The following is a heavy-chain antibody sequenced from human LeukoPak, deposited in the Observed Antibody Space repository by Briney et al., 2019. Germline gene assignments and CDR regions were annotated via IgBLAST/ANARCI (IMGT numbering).Heavy chain of an antibody. CDR3: ARHFYYSSSYYFDY. V-gene: IGHV4-39*01. D-gene: IGHD2/OR15-2a*01. J-gene: IGHJ4*02. CDR1: GGSISSSSYY. CDR2: IYYSGST. Sequence: SETLSLTCTVSGGSISSSSYYWGWIRQPPGKGLGWIGSIYYSGSTYYNPSLKSRVTISVDTSKNQFSLKLSSVTAADTAVYYCARHFYYSSSYYFDYWGQGTLVTVSS.